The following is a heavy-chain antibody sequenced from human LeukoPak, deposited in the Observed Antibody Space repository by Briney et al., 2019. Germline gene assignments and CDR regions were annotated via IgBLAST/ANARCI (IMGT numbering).Heavy chain of an antibody. CDR1: GGSISSYY. J-gene: IGHJ3*02. CDR2: IYYSGST. V-gene: IGHV4-59*06. Sequence: SETLSLTCTVYGGSISSYYWSWIRQPPGKGLEWIGYIYYSGSTYYNPSLKSQVTISVDTSKNQFSLKLSSVTAADTAVYYCARGPRDAFDIWGQGTMVTVSS. CDR3: ARGPRDAFDI.